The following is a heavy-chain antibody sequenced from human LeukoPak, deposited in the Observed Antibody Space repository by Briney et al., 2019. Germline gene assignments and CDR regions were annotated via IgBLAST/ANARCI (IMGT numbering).Heavy chain of an antibody. J-gene: IGHJ4*02. CDR1: GGSISSSNW. Sequence: EASGTLSLTCAVSGGSISSSNWWSWVRQPPGKGLEWIGEIYHSGSTNYNPSLKSRVTISVDKSKNQFSLKLSSVTAADTAVYYCARDGRPNVMAGFDYWGQGPLVTVSS. D-gene: IGHD2-8*01. V-gene: IGHV4-4*02. CDR3: ARDGRPNVMAGFDY. CDR2: IYHSGST.